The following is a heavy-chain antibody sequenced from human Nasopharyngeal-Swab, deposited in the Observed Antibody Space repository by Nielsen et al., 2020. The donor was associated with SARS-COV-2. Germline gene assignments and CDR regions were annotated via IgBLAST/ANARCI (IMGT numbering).Heavy chain of an antibody. J-gene: IGHJ4*02. Sequence: GESLKISCAASGFTFSTYAMNWVRQAPGKGLEWVQGISGTGVSEHYAASVKGRFTFSRDNSKNTRYLQMNSLEAEDTAVYYCAKDSTYYYGSGSPCFAYWGRGTLVTVSS. CDR1: GFTFSTYA. CDR3: AKDSTYYYGSGSPCFAY. V-gene: IGHV3-23*01. D-gene: IGHD3-10*01. CDR2: ISGTGVSE.